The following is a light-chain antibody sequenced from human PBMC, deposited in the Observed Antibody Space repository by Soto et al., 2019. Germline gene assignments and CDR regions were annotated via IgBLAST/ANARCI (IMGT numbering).Light chain of an antibody. CDR3: QQYGSSPIT. Sequence: EILLTQSPGTLSLSPGERATLSCRASQSVGSSLAWYQQKTGQAPRLLISGASSRATGIPDRFSGSGSETDFTLTISRLEPEDFALYYCQQYGSSPITFGQGTRLEI. CDR2: GAS. V-gene: IGKV3-20*01. CDR1: QSVGSS. J-gene: IGKJ5*01.